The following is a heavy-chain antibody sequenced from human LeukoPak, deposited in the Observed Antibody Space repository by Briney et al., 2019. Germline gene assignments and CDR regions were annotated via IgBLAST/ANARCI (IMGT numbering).Heavy chain of an antibody. CDR3: ARHSGYSYGYAYYYYYMDV. D-gene: IGHD5-18*01. V-gene: IGHV4-39*01. J-gene: IGHJ6*03. CDR2: IYYSGST. Sequence: SETLSLTCTVPGGSISSSSYYWGWIRQPPGKGLEWLASIYYSGSTYYSPSLKSRVAISVDPSKNLFSVKLSSVTAADTAVYYCARHSGYSYGYAYYYYYMDVWGKGTTVTVSS. CDR1: GGSISSSSYY.